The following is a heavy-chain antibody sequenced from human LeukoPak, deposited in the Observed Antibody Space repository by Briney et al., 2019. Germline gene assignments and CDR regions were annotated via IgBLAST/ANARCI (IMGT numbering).Heavy chain of an antibody. CDR2: ISGSGGST. V-gene: IGHV3-23*01. CDR1: GFTFSSYA. Sequence: GGSLRLSCAASGFTFSSYAMSWVRQAPGKGLEWVSAISGSGGSTYYADSVKGRFTISRDNSKNTLYLQMNSLRAEDTAVYYCAKSYYYGSGSAFDAFDIWGQGTMVTVSS. J-gene: IGHJ3*02. CDR3: AKSYYYGSGSAFDAFDI. D-gene: IGHD3-10*01.